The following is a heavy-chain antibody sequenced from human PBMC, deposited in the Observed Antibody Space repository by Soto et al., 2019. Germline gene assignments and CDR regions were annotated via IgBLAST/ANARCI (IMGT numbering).Heavy chain of an antibody. J-gene: IGHJ5*02. CDR3: AREWRYSGYDPNWFDP. D-gene: IGHD5-12*01. CDR1: GGSISSGGYY. V-gene: IGHV4-31*03. CDR2: IYYSGST. Sequence: SETLSLTCTVSGGSISSGGYYWSWIRQHPGKGLEWIGYIYYSGSTYYNPSLKSRVTISVDTSKNQFSLKLSSVTAADTAVYYCAREWRYSGYDPNWFDPWGQGTLVTVSS.